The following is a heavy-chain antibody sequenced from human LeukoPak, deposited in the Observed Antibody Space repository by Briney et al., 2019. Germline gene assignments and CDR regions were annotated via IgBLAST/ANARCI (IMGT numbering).Heavy chain of an antibody. D-gene: IGHD2-2*01. J-gene: IGHJ6*02. CDR3: AKENGYCSSTSCYGMDV. CDR2: ISYDGSNK. V-gene: IGHV3-30*18. CDR1: GFTFSSYG. Sequence: GGSLRLSCAASGFTFSSYGMHWVRQAPGKGLEGVAVISYDGSNKYYADSVKGRFTISRDNSKNTLYLQMNSLRAEDTAVYYCAKENGYCSSTSCYGMDVWGQGTTVTVSS.